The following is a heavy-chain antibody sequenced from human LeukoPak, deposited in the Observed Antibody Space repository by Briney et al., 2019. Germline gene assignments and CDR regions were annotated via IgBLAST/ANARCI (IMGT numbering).Heavy chain of an antibody. V-gene: IGHV3-9*01. D-gene: IGHD3-22*01. CDR3: AKEANYYDSSYFDY. Sequence: PGRSLRLSCAASGFTFDDYAMHWVRHAPGKGLEWVSGISWNSGSIGYADSVKGRFTISRDNAKNSLYLQMNSLRAEDTALYYCAKEANYYDSSYFDYWGQGTLVTVSS. CDR1: GFTFDDYA. J-gene: IGHJ4*02. CDR2: ISWNSGSI.